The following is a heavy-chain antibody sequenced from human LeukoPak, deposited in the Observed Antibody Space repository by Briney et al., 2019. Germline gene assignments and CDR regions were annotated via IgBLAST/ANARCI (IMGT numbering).Heavy chain of an antibody. V-gene: IGHV1-2*02. CDR1: GYTFTGYY. Sequence: ASVKVSCKASGYTFTGYYMHWVRQAPGQGLEWMGWINPNSGGTNYAQKFQGRVTMTRDTSISTAYMELSRLRSDGTAVFYCARAGSSSRWVNDYWGQGTLVTVSS. CDR2: INPNSGGT. J-gene: IGHJ4*02. D-gene: IGHD6-13*01. CDR3: ARAGSSSRWVNDY.